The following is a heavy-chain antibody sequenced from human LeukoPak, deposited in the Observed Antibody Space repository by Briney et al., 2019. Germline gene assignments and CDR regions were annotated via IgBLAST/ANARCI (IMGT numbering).Heavy chain of an antibody. Sequence: GGSLRLSCAASGFTFSSYAMSWVRQAPGKGLEWVSAISGSGGSTYYADSVKGRFTISRDNSKNTLYLQMNSLRAEDTAVYYCAKDHPPYYYDSSGYYTGGVYWGQGTLVTVSS. CDR2: ISGSGGST. J-gene: IGHJ4*02. D-gene: IGHD3-22*01. V-gene: IGHV3-23*01. CDR3: AKDHPPYYYDSSGYYTGGVY. CDR1: GFTFSSYA.